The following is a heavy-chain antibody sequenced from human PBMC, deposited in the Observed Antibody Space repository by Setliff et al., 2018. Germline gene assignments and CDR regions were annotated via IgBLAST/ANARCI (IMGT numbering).Heavy chain of an antibody. CDR1: GYRFTSYW. Sequence: GESLKISCKGSGYRFTSYWIGWVRQMPGKGLEWMGLIYPGDSDTRYSPSFRGQVTISADRSISTAYLQWRSLKASDTAMYYCARRGNGGTLDVWGKGTTVTVSS. J-gene: IGHJ6*04. CDR3: ARRGNGGTLDV. D-gene: IGHD2-8*01. CDR2: IYPGDSDT. V-gene: IGHV5-51*01.